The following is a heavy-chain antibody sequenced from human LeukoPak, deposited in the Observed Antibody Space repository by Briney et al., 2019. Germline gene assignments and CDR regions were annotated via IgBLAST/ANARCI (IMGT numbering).Heavy chain of an antibody. CDR3: AKDMAIAAARRAFDI. Sequence: GGSLRLSCAASGFTLDDYAMHWVRQAPGKGLEWVSGISWNSGSIGYADSVKGRFTISRDNAKNSLYLQMNSLRAEDTALYYCAKDMAIAAARRAFDIWGQGTMVTVSS. J-gene: IGHJ3*02. D-gene: IGHD6-13*01. V-gene: IGHV3-9*01. CDR2: ISWNSGSI. CDR1: GFTLDDYA.